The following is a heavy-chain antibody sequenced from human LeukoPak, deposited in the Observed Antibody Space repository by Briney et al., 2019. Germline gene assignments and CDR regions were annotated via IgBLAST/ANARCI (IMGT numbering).Heavy chain of an antibody. CDR3: AKDFGRNLGGPGY. CDR2: ISGSGGST. D-gene: IGHD1-14*01. V-gene: IGHV3-23*01. Sequence: GGSLRLSCAASGFTFSSYAMSWVRQAPGKGLEWVSAISGSGGSTYYADSVKGRFTISRDDSKSTLYLQMDSLRGEDTAVYYCAKDFGRNLGGPGYWGRGTLVIVSS. CDR1: GFTFSSYA. J-gene: IGHJ4*02.